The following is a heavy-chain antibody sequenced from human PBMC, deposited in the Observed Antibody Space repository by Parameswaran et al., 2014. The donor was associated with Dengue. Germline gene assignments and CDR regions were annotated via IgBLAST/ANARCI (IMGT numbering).Heavy chain of an antibody. Sequence: VRQAPGKGLEWIGYIFYGGSTNYNPSLKSRVTISVDTSKNQFSLKLSSVTAADTAVYYCARTNSYYDLDGGAFDIWGQGTMVTVSS. D-gene: IGHD5-12*01. V-gene: IGHV4-59*01. CDR2: IFYGGST. CDR3: ARTNSYYDLDGGAFDI. J-gene: IGHJ3*02.